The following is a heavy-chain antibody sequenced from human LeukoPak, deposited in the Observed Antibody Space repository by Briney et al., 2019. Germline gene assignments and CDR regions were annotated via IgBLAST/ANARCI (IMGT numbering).Heavy chain of an antibody. V-gene: IGHV1-18*04. CDR2: ISAYNGNT. CDR3: ARGSRGYYGSGRLNWFDP. J-gene: IGHJ5*02. D-gene: IGHD3-10*01. CDR1: GYTFTGYY. Sequence: GASVKVSCKASGYTFTGYYMHWVRQAPGQGLEWMGWISAYNGNTNYAQKLQGRVTMTTDTSTSTAYMELRSLRSDDTAVYYCARGSRGYYGSGRLNWFDPWGQGTLVTVSS.